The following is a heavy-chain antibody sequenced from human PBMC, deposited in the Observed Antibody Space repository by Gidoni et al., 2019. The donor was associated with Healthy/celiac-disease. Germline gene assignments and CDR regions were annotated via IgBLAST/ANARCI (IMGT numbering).Heavy chain of an antibody. CDR1: GGSISSGGYY. CDR2: IYYSGST. D-gene: IGHD3-22*01. Sequence: QVQLQESGPGLVKPSQTLALTGTVSGGSISSGGYYWSWIRQHPGKGLEWIGYIYYSGSTYYNPSLKSRVTISVDTSKNQFSLKLSSVTAADTAVYYCARVGLDSSGYYEDYWGQGTLVTVSS. V-gene: IGHV4-31*03. J-gene: IGHJ4*02. CDR3: ARVGLDSSGYYEDY.